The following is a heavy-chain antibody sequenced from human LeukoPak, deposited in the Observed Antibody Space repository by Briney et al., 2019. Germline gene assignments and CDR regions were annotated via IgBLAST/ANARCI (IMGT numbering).Heavy chain of an antibody. CDR3: ARDRGSDFYSEFDY. CDR1: GFTFSSYW. CDR2: IKSDGSIT. J-gene: IGHJ4*02. V-gene: IGHV3-74*01. D-gene: IGHD3-22*01. Sequence: PGGSLRLSCTASGFTFSSYWMHWVRQGPGKGLVWVSRIKSDGSITNYADSVKGRFTISRDNAKNTLYLQMNSLRAEDMAVYFCARDRGSDFYSEFDYWGQGTLVTVSS.